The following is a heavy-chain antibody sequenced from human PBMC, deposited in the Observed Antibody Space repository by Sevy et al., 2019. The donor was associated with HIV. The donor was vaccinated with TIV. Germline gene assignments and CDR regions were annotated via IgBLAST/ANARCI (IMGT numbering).Heavy chain of an antibody. CDR2: IKGEIYDVTI. V-gene: IGHV3-15*01. J-gene: IGHJ4*02. CDR3: TSDSWSQEDYYGY. D-gene: IGHD6-13*01. CDR1: GFTFSNAW. Sequence: GGSLRLSCAASGFTFSNAWMSWVRQAPGKGLEWVGRIKGEIYDVTIDYAAPVKGRFTISRDDSKNTLYLQMNSLKTEDTAVYYCTSDSWSQEDYYGYWGQGTLVAVSS.